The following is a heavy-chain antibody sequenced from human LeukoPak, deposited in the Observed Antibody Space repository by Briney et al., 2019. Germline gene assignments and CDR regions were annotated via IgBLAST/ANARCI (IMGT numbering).Heavy chain of an antibody. Sequence: GGSLRLSCAASGFTFSRYWMHWVRQAPGKGLMWVSRISPDGSTTLYADSVKGRSTISRDNAKNTLYLQMSSLRAEDTAVYYCATSSVWGGAFNIWGQGTMVTVSS. V-gene: IGHV3-74*03. CDR1: GFTFSRYW. D-gene: IGHD3-16*01. J-gene: IGHJ3*02. CDR3: ATSSVWGGAFNI. CDR2: ISPDGSTT.